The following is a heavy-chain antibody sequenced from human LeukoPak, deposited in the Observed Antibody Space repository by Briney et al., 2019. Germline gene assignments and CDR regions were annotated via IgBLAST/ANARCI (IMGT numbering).Heavy chain of an antibody. V-gene: IGHV3-48*01. J-gene: IGHJ3*02. CDR1: GFTFSSYS. CDR2: ISSSSTTI. CDR3: ARVFGDGSVFRNALHI. D-gene: IGHD3-10*01. Sequence: GGTLRLSCAASGFTFSSYSMMWVRQAPGKGLEWVSYISSSSTTIHYADSVRGRFTISRDNAKNSVYLQMSSLRAEDTAVYYCARVFGDGSVFRNALHIWGQGTMVSVSS.